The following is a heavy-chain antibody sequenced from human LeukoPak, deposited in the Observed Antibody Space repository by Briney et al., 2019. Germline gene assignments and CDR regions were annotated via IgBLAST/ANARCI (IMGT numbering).Heavy chain of an antibody. V-gene: IGHV3-21*01. J-gene: IGHJ3*02. CDR3: ARDGGSGSYSPDAFDI. Sequence: GGSLRLSCAASGFTFSSYSMNWVRQAPGKGLEWVSSISSSSSYIYYADSVKGRFTISRDNAKNSLYLQMNSLRAEDTAVYYRARDGGSGSYSPDAFDIWGQGTMVTVSS. CDR2: ISSSSSYI. CDR1: GFTFSSYS. D-gene: IGHD3-10*01.